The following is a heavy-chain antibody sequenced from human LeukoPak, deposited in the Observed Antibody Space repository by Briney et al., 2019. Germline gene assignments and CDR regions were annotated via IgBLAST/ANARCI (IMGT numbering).Heavy chain of an antibody. CDR2: IYHSGST. CDR1: GGSLSSSSYY. CDR3: ARAADTAMATTYFDY. Sequence: PSETLSLTCTVSGGSLSSSSYYWGWIRQPPGKGLEWIGYIYHSGSTYYNPSLKSRVTISVDRSKNQFSLKLSSVTAADTAVYYCARAADTAMATTYFDYWGQGTLVTVSS. V-gene: IGHV4-39*07. D-gene: IGHD5-18*01. J-gene: IGHJ4*02.